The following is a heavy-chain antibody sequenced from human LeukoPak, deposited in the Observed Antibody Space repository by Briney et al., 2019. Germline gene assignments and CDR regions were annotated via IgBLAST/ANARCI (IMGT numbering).Heavy chain of an antibody. CDR1: GGSISSYY. CDR2: IYYSGST. V-gene: IGHV4-59*01. D-gene: IGHD6-19*01. CDR3: ARVSEAVAGISARGDYYYYYYMDV. J-gene: IGHJ6*03. Sequence: SETLSLTCTVFGGSISSYYWSWIRQPPGKGLEWIGYIYYSGSTKYNPSLKSRVTISVDTSKNQFSLKLSSVTAADTAVYYCARVSEAVAGISARGDYYYYYYMDVWGKGTTVTISS.